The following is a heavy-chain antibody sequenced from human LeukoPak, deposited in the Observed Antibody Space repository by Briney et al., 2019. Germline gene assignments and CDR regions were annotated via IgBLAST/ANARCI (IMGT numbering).Heavy chain of an antibody. CDR2: INPNNGDT. J-gene: IGHJ4*02. Sequence: ASVRVSCTASGYTFTSYYIHWVRLAPGPGLELMGWINPNNGDTNYAQKLQGRVTMTRDTSISTAYMELSSLISDDTAVYYCARDRAAAGGNFFDYWGQGTLVTVAS. V-gene: IGHV1-2*02. CDR3: ARDRAAAGGNFFDY. D-gene: IGHD6-13*01. CDR1: GYTFTSYY.